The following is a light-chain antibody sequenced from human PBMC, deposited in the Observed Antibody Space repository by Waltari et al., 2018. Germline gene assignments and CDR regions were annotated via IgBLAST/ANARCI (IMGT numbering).Light chain of an antibody. Sequence: QSVLTQPPSTSATPGQRVTISCSGSKSNIGNNSVYWYQKVPGMAPKLIIYKNSQRPSGVPDRFSGSKSGTSASLAISGLRSEDEATYHCAAWDDGWSGPWVFGGGTRVTVL. CDR1: KSNIGNNS. CDR3: AAWDDGWSGPWV. V-gene: IGLV1-47*01. CDR2: KNS. J-gene: IGLJ3*02.